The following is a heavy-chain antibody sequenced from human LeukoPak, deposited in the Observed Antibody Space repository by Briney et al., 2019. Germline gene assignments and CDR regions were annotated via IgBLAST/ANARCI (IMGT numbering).Heavy chain of an antibody. D-gene: IGHD3-3*01. J-gene: IGHJ4*02. CDR2: IYYSGST. CDR1: GGSVSSGSYY. V-gene: IGHV4-31*03. Sequence: PSETLSLTCTVSGGSVSSGSYYWSWIRQPPGKGLEWIGYIYYSGSTYYNPSLKSRVTISVDTSKNQFSLKLSSVTAADTAVYYCARDITIFGVVNPAEGYFDYWGQGTLVTVSS. CDR3: ARDITIFGVVNPAEGYFDY.